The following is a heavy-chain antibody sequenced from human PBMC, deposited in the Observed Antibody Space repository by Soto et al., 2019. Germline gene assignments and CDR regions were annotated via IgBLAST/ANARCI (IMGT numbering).Heavy chain of an antibody. V-gene: IGHV1-69*01. CDR1: GGTFSSYA. D-gene: IGHD2-15*01. CDR3: AKMGDYCSGGSCYQDDTFDL. Sequence: QVQPVQSGAELKKPGSSVKVSCKASGGTFSSYAISWVRQAPGQGLEWMGGIIPMFGTANYAQKFQGRVTITADESTTTAYMELSSLRSEDTAVYYCAKMGDYCSGGSCYQDDTFDLWGQGTMVTVSS. J-gene: IGHJ3*01. CDR2: IIPMFGTA.